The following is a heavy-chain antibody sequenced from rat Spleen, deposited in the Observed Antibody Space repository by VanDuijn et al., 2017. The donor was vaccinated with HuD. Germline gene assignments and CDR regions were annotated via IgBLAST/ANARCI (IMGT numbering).Heavy chain of an antibody. Sequence: EVQLVESGGGLVQPGGSLKLSCVASGITFTNYWMTWIRQAPTKGLEWVASISTGGGNTYYRDSVKGRFTISRDNAKSTLSLQMDSLRSEDTATYYCAGAGYLRDWYFDFWGPGTMVTVSS. V-gene: IGHV5-25*01. J-gene: IGHJ1*01. CDR1: GITFTNYW. D-gene: IGHD2-2*01. CDR2: ISTGGGNT. CDR3: AGAGYLRDWYFDF.